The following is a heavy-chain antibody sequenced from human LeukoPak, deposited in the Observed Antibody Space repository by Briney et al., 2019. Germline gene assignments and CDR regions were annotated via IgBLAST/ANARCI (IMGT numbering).Heavy chain of an antibody. CDR1: GYTFTSYG. Sequence: ASVKVSCKASGYTFTSYGISWVRQAPGQGLEWMGWISAYNGNTDYAQKLQGRVTMTTDTSTSTAYMELRSLRSDDPAVYYCARDHYYDSSGYYGYWGQGTLVTASS. D-gene: IGHD3-22*01. J-gene: IGHJ4*02. V-gene: IGHV1-18*01. CDR2: ISAYNGNT. CDR3: ARDHYYDSSGYYGY.